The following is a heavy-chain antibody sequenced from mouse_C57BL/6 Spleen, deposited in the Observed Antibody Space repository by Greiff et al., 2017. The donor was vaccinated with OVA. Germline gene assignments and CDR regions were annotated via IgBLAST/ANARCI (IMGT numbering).Heavy chain of an antibody. J-gene: IGHJ3*01. CDR2: IDPSDSYT. V-gene: IGHV1-59*01. CDR1: GYTFTSYW. CDR3: ARGDDAWFAY. Sequence: QVQLQQPGAELVRPGTSVKLSCKASGYTFTSYWMHWVKQRPGQGLEWIGEIDPSDSYTNYNQKFKGKATLTVDTSSSTAYMQLSSLTSEDSAVYYCARGDDAWFAYWGQGTLVTVSA.